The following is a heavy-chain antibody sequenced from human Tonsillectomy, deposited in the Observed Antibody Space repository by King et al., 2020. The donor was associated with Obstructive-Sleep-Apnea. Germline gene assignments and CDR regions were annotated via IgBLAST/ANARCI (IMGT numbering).Heavy chain of an antibody. V-gene: IGHV4-39*07. Sequence: QLQESGPGLVKPSETLSLTCTVSGGSISSNSYWGWIRQPPGKGLEWIGHIYYSGSTYYNPSLKSRFTISVDTSKNQFSLELNSVTAADTAVYYCARSDRDIAMGLFDYWGQGTLVTVSS. CDR2: IYYSGST. J-gene: IGHJ4*02. CDR3: ARSDRDIAMGLFDY. CDR1: GGSISSNSY. D-gene: IGHD5-18*01.